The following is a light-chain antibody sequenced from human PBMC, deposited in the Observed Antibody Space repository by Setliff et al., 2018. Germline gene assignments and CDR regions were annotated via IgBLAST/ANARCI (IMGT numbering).Light chain of an antibody. CDR3: SPYTSSSTYV. V-gene: IGLV2-14*01. CDR2: DVN. Sequence: QSALTQPASVSGSPGQSITISCTGTSSDVGGYNYVSWYQQHPGKAPKHMIYDVNKRPSGVSNRFSGSKSGNTASLTTSGLQAEDEADYYCSPYTSSSTYVFGTGTKVTVL. CDR1: SSDVGGYNY. J-gene: IGLJ1*01.